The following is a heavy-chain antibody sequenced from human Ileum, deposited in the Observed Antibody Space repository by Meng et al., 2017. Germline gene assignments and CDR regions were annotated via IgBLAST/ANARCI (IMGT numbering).Heavy chain of an antibody. CDR3: ARRIRGGSYLG. J-gene: IGHJ4*02. V-gene: IGHV4-34*01. CDR2: IHYSGST. Sequence: QLQLMHWGAGMLKPSETLSLTCNVYGDSFTDYYWTWIRQPPGKGLKWIGEIHYSGSTNYNPSLESRVTISEDTSQKQFSLRLSSVTAADTAVYYCARRIRGGSYLGWGQGTLVTVSS. CDR1: GDSFTDYY. D-gene: IGHD1-26*01.